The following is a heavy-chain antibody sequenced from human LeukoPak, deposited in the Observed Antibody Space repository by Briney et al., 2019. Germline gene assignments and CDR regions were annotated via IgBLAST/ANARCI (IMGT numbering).Heavy chain of an antibody. V-gene: IGHV3-23*01. CDR3: ANGPDPRITMVRGVISGDY. CDR2: FSGSGGST. J-gene: IGHJ4*02. D-gene: IGHD3-10*01. CDR1: GFTFSSYA. Sequence: GGSLRLSCAASGFTFSSYAMSWVRQAPGKGLEWVSGFSGSGGSTYYADSVKGRLTISRDNSKNTLYLQMNSLRAEDTAVYYCANGPDPRITMVRGVISGDYWGQGTLVTVSS.